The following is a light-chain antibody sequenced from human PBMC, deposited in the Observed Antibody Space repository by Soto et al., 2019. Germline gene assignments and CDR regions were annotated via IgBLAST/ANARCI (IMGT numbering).Light chain of an antibody. J-gene: IGKJ3*01. CDR2: GAS. CDR3: QQRSNWPP. CDR1: HIVTSD. Sequence: EIVLTQSPATLSLSPGERATLSCRASHIVTSDLAWYQHKPGQTPRLLIHGASYRDTGIPVRFSGSGSGTDFTLTISSLEPEDFAVYYCQQRSNWPPFGPGTKVDIK. V-gene: IGKV3-11*01.